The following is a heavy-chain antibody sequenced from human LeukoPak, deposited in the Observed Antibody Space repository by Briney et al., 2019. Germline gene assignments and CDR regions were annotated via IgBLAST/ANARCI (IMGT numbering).Heavy chain of an antibody. V-gene: IGHV4-59*08. CDR1: GGSISSYY. J-gene: IGHJ6*02. Sequence: SETLSLTCTVSGGSISSYYWSWIRQPPGKGLEWIGYIYYSGSTNYNPSLKSRVTISVDTSKNQFSLKLSSVTAADTAVYYCARLQTPYYYGMDVWGQGTTVTVPS. CDR2: IYYSGST. D-gene: IGHD4-11*01. CDR3: ARLQTPYYYGMDV.